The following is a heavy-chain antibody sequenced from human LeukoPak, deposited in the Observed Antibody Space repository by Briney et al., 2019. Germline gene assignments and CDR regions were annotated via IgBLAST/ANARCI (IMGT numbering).Heavy chain of an antibody. D-gene: IGHD6-19*01. CDR3: ARAVAGTRNALDI. J-gene: IGHJ3*02. CDR2: FSSDGSTT. V-gene: IGHV3-74*01. Sequence: GGSLRLSCAASGFTFSSYGMHWVRQAPGKGLVWVSRFSSDGSTTNYADSVRGRFTISRDNAKNTLYLQMTSLRVEDTAVYYCARAVAGTRNALDIWGQGTMVTVSP. CDR1: GFTFSSYG.